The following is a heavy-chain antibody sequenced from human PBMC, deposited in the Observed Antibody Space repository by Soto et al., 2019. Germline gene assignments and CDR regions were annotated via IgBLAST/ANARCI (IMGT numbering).Heavy chain of an antibody. D-gene: IGHD2-15*01. Sequence: QVQLVESGGGVVQPGRSLRLSCAASGFTFSSYGMHRVRQAPGKGLEWVAVISYDGSNKYYADSVKGRFTISRDNSKNTLYLQMNSLRAEDTAVYYCAKGGIVVVVAATPIPLPSYWGQGTLVTVSS. J-gene: IGHJ4*02. CDR3: AKGGIVVVVAATPIPLPSY. CDR1: GFTFSSYG. V-gene: IGHV3-30*18. CDR2: ISYDGSNK.